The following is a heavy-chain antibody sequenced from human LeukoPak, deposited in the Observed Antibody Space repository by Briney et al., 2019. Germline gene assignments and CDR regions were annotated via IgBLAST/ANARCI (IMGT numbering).Heavy chain of an antibody. CDR1: GFTFSSYA. D-gene: IGHD6-6*01. V-gene: IGHV3-23*01. Sequence: PGGSLRLSCAASGFTFSSYAMSWVRQAPGKGLEWVSAISGSGGSTYYADSVKGRLTISRDNSKNTLYLQMNSLRAEDTAVYYCAKDRRYSSSAFDYWGQGTLVTVAS. CDR3: AKDRRYSSSAFDY. CDR2: ISGSGGST. J-gene: IGHJ4*02.